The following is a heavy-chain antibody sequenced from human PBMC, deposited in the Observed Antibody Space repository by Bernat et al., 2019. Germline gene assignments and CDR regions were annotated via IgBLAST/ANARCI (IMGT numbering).Heavy chain of an antibody. J-gene: IGHJ4*02. D-gene: IGHD3-22*01. CDR3: ATRGGDDSSGYPFDY. V-gene: IGHV1-46*01. Sequence: QVQLVQSGAEVKKPGASVKVSCKASGYTFTSYYMHWVRQAPGQGLEWMRIINPSGGSTSYAQKFQGRVTMTRDTSTSTVYMELSSLRSEDTAVYYCATRGGDDSSGYPFDYWGQGTLVTVSS. CDR1: GYTFTSYY. CDR2: INPSGGST.